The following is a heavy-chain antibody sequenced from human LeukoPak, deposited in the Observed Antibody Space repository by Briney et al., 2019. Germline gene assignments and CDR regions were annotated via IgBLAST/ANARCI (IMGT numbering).Heavy chain of an antibody. V-gene: IGHV4-34*01. J-gene: IGHJ3*02. CDR1: GGSFSGYY. CDR3: ARDPGYSYGRDAFDI. CDR2: INHSGST. Sequence: SETLSLTCAVYGGSFSGYYWSWIRQPPGKGLEWIGEINHSGSTNYNPSLKSRVTISVDTSKNQFSLKLSSVTAADTAVYYCARDPGYSYGRDAFDIWGQGTMVTVSS. D-gene: IGHD5-18*01.